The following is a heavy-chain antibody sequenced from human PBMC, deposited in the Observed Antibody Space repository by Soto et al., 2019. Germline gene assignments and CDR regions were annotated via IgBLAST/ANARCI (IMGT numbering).Heavy chain of an antibody. CDR3: ARDIDGGGSEN. Sequence: QVQLVESGGGVVQPGRSLRLSCAASGFTFSSYAMHWVRQAPGKGLEWVAVISYDGSNKYYADSVKGRFTISRDNSKNTLYLQMIRLRAEDRAVYYCARDIDGGGSENWGQGTLVTVSS. J-gene: IGHJ4*02. V-gene: IGHV3-30-3*01. CDR1: GFTFSSYA. CDR2: ISYDGSNK. D-gene: IGHD5-12*01.